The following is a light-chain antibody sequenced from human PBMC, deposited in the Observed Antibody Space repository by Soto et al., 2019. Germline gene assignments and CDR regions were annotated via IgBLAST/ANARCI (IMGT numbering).Light chain of an antibody. J-gene: IGKJ1*01. V-gene: IGKV3-15*01. Sequence: EIVMTHSPATLSVSPWEIATLSCGASQSVSSDLAWYQHKPGQAPRLLIYGASTRATGIPARFSGRGSGTEFTLTISSLQSVDFAVYYCQQYDNCPHTFGQGTKVDIK. CDR1: QSVSSD. CDR3: QQYDNCPHT. CDR2: GAS.